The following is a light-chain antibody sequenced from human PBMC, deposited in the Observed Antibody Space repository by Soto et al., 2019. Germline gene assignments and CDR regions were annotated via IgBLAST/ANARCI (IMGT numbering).Light chain of an antibody. CDR3: QQSYSTTWT. V-gene: IGKV1-39*01. Sequence: DIQMTQSPSSLSESAGDRVTITCRASQGINTYLNWYQQKPGKAPKLLIYAASSLQSGVPSRFSGSGSETDFTLTISSLQPEDFATYSCQQSYSTTWTFGQGTKVEIQ. CDR1: QGINTY. J-gene: IGKJ1*01. CDR2: AAS.